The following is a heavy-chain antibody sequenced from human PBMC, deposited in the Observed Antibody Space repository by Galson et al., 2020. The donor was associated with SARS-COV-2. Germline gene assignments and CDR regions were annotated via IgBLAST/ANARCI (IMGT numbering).Heavy chain of an antibody. CDR2: ISETGDNT. J-gene: IGHJ4*02. D-gene: IGHD3-10*01. CDR3: VSRVPLEY. V-gene: IGHV3-23*01. CDR1: GFTFSSSA. Sequence: GGSLRLSCAASGFTFSSSAMNWVRQAPGKGLEWVSTISETGDNTYYAVSVKGRFTISRDNSKNALYLQMNSLRAEDTAVYCCVSRVPLEYWGQGTLATVSS.